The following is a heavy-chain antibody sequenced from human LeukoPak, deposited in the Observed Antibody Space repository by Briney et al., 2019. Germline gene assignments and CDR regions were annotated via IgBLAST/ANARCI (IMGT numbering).Heavy chain of an antibody. J-gene: IGHJ3*02. Sequence: GGSLRLSCAASGFTFSSYGMHWVRQAPGKGLEWVAVIWYDGSNKYYADSVKGRFTISRDNSKNTLYLQMNSLRAEDTAVYYCAKGTRGYSYGHDAFDIWGQGTMVTVSS. CDR3: AKGTRGYSYGHDAFDI. CDR1: GFTFSSYG. CDR2: IWYDGSNK. V-gene: IGHV3-33*06. D-gene: IGHD5-18*01.